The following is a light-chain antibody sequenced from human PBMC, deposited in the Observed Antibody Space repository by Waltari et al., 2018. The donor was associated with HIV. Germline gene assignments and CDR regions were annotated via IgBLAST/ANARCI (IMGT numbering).Light chain of an antibody. CDR3: QQYAGSYT. V-gene: IGKV3-20*01. CDR2: AAS. CDR1: QSVSNKY. J-gene: IGKJ2*01. Sequence: EIVLTQSPGTLSLSPGESATLSCRAGQSVSNKYLVWYQPKPGQAPRLLIYAASSRATGIPDRFSGSGSGTDFTLTISRLEPEDFAVYYCQQYAGSYTFGQGTKLEIK.